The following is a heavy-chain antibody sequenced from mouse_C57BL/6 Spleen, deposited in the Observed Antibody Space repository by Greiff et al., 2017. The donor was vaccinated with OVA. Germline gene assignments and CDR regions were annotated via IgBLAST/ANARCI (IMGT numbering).Heavy chain of an antibody. V-gene: IGHV1-64*01. CDR1: GYTFTSYW. J-gene: IGHJ4*01. CDR2: IHPNSGST. Sequence: QVQLQQPGAELVKPGASVKLSCKASGYTFTSYWMHWVKQRPGQGLEWIGMIHPNSGSTNYNEKFKSKATLTVDKSSSTAYMQLSSLTSEDSAVYYCAREGSGLRLYAMDYWGQGTSVTVAS. D-gene: IGHD1-2*01. CDR3: AREGSGLRLYAMDY.